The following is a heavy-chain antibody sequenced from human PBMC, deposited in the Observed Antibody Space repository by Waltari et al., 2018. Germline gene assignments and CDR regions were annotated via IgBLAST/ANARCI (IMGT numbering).Heavy chain of an antibody. Sequence: QVQLVQSGAEVTKPGASVKVSCKASGYTFTGYYIHWVRQAPGQGLEWMGWINPNSGGTNDAQKFQDRVTMTRDTSISTAYMELSRRRSDDTAVYYCARDRVVVAATRNWFDPWGQGTLVTVSS. CDR1: GYTFTGYY. CDR3: ARDRVVVAATRNWFDP. V-gene: IGHV1-2*02. D-gene: IGHD2-15*01. J-gene: IGHJ5*02. CDR2: INPNSGGT.